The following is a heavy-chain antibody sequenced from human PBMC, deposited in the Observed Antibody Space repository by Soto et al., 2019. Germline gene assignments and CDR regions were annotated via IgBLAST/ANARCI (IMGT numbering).Heavy chain of an antibody. D-gene: IGHD2-8*01. CDR2: ISASGRS. V-gene: IGHV4-4*07. J-gene: IGHJ2*01. CDR3: ARGMGRYFDL. Sequence: QVQLQESGPGLVKPSETLSLTCTVSGDFISNFYWSWIRQPAGKGLQSLGRISASGRSNYNPNHQSRVAMSLDTSKNQFSLRLTSLSAADTAVYFCARGMGRYFDLWGRGTLVTVFS. CDR1: GDFISNFY.